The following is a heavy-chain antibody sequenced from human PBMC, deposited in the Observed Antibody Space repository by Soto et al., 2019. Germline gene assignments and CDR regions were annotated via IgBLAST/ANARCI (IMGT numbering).Heavy chain of an antibody. CDR3: ARKDFWSGYSVYSGLDV. D-gene: IGHD3-3*01. CDR1: GFTFSSYA. CDR2: ISGSGGST. J-gene: IGHJ6*02. Sequence: PGGSLRLSCAASGFTFSSYAMSWVRQAPGKGLEWVSAISGSGGSTYYADSVKGRFSISRDNSKDTLYLQMNSLRSEDTAVYYCARKDFWSGYSVYSGLDVWGQGTTVTVSS. V-gene: IGHV3-23*01.